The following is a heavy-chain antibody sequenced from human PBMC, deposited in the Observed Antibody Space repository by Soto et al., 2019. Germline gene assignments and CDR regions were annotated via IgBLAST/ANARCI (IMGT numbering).Heavy chain of an antibody. Sequence: QVQLVQSGAEVKKPGSSVKVSCKASGGTFSSYAISWVRQAPGQGLEWMGGIIPIFGTAHYAQKFQGRVTITADESTSIAYMELSSLRSEDTAVYYCAREGGENGYSHFDYWGQGTLVTVSS. CDR1: GGTFSSYA. CDR2: IIPIFGTA. J-gene: IGHJ4*02. D-gene: IGHD5-18*01. CDR3: AREGGENGYSHFDY. V-gene: IGHV1-69*12.